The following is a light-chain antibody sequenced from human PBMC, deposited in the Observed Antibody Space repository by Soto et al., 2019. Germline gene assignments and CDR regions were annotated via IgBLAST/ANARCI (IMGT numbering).Light chain of an antibody. Sequence: QSVLTQPASVSGSPGQSNTISCTGTSGDIGGYNYVSWYQQHPGKAHKLLISEVTNRPSGVSNRFSGSKSGNTASLTISGLQAEDEADYYCSSYTTNITPVVFGGGTKLTVL. J-gene: IGLJ2*01. CDR2: EVT. V-gene: IGLV2-14*01. CDR1: SGDIGGYNY. CDR3: SSYTTNITPVV.